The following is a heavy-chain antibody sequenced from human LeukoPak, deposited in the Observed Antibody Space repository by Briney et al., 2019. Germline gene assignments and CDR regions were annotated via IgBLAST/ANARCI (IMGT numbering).Heavy chain of an antibody. D-gene: IGHD3-22*01. V-gene: IGHV3-11*01. CDR2: ISSSASTL. Sequence: PGGSLRLSCAASGFTFNDYYMSWIRQAPGKGLECVSYISSSASTLYYADSVKGRFTISRDNARNSLYLQMNNLRAEDTAVYYCARPDYYDSRIDPWGQGTLVTVSS. CDR1: GFTFNDYY. J-gene: IGHJ5*02. CDR3: ARPDYYDSRIDP.